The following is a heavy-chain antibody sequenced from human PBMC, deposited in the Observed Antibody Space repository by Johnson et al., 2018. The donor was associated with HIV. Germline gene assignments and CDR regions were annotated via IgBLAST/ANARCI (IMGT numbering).Heavy chain of an antibody. V-gene: IGHV3-48*04. D-gene: IGHD4-17*01. CDR2: ISSSGTTK. CDR3: ARETSPWGGDYACYGLDI. J-gene: IGHJ3*02. Sequence: VQLVESGGGLVQPGGSLRLSCAASGFSFSSYWMSWVRQAPGKGLAWVSHISSSGTTKYYSDSVKGRFTISRDNAKKSLYLEMRDLRVDDTATYYCARETSPWGGDYACYGLDIWGQGTRVAVSS. CDR1: GFSFSSYW.